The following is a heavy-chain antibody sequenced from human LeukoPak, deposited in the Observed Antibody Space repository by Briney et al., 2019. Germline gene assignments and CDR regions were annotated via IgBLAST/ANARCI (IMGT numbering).Heavy chain of an antibody. V-gene: IGHV3-23*01. D-gene: IGHD3-22*01. Sequence: GGSLRLSCAASRFTFSSYAMSWVRQAPGKGLEWVSAISGSGGSTYYADSVKGRFTISRDNSKNTLYLQMNSLRAEDTAVYYCAKDSTSYYDSSGYPNYWGQGTLVTVSS. CDR2: ISGSGGST. J-gene: IGHJ4*02. CDR3: AKDSTSYYDSSGYPNY. CDR1: RFTFSSYA.